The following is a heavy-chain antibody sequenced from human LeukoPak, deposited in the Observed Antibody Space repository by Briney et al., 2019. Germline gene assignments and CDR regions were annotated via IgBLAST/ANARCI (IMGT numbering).Heavy chain of an antibody. V-gene: IGHV4-39*02. D-gene: IGHD6-13*01. CDR1: GGSISSSGYY. CDR2: IYYSGST. J-gene: IGHJ5*02. CDR3: ARDPTAAGKGAWFDP. Sequence: SETLSFTCTVSGGSISSSGYYWGWIRQPPGKGLEWIGSIYYSGSTYYNPSLKSRVTISVDTSKNQFSLKLSSVAAADTAVYYCARDPTAAGKGAWFDPWGQGILVTVLS.